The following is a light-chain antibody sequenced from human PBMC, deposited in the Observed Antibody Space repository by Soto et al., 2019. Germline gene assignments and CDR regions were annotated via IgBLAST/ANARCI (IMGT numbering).Light chain of an antibody. CDR3: ATWDDSLSDAV. CDR2: NDS. J-gene: IGLJ7*01. CDR1: TSNIGSNA. V-gene: IGLV1-44*01. Sequence: QSVLTQPPSASGTPGQRVTMSCSGSTSNIGSNAVNWYQQLPGTAPKLLIYNDSHRPSGVPDRFSGSKSGTSASLAISGLQSEDEAHYYCATWDDSLSDAVFGGGTQLTVL.